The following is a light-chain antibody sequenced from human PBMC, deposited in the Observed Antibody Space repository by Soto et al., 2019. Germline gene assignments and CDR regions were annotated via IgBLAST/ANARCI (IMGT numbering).Light chain of an antibody. J-gene: IGKJ1*01. Sequence: DIQMTQSPSTLSASVGDRVTITCRASQSTSNWLAWYQQKPGKAPKILIYQASSLESGVPSRFRGSGSGTEFTLTISSLQPDDFATYYCKQYNTYPWTFGQGTKVEIK. CDR3: KQYNTYPWT. CDR2: QAS. CDR1: QSTSNW. V-gene: IGKV1-5*03.